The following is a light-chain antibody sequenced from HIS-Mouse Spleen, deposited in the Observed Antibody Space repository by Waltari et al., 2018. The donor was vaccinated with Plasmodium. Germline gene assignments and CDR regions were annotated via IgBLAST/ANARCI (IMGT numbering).Light chain of an antibody. CDR3: NSRDSSGNHLGV. CDR1: SLRSYS. Sequence: SSELTQDPAVSVALGPTVRITCQGASLRSYSSSWYQQKPGQAPVLVIYGKNNRPSGIPDRFSGSSSGNTASLTITGAQAEDEADYYCNSRDSSGNHLGVFGGGTKLTVL. J-gene: IGLJ3*02. CDR2: GKN. V-gene: IGLV3-19*01.